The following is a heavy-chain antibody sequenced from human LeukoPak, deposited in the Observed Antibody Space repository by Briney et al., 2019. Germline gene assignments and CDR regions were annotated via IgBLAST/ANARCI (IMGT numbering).Heavy chain of an antibody. CDR1: GFTFSSYS. V-gene: IGHV3-48*01. CDR2: ISSRSSTI. D-gene: IGHD2-2*01. J-gene: IGHJ4*02. CDR3: ARAIGVGGCSSASCYYFDY. Sequence: TGGSLRLSCAASGFTFSSYSMNWVRQAPGKGLEWLSYISSRSSTIYYADSVKGRFTISRDNPKNSLYLHMNSLRAEDTAVYYCARAIGVGGCSSASCYYFDYWGQGTLVTVSS.